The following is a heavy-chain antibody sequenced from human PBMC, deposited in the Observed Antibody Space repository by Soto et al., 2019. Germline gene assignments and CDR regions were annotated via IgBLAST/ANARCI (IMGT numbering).Heavy chain of an antibody. CDR3: PRDPLRPTVTNGMDV. D-gene: IGHD4-17*01. CDR2: ISSSSSYI. CDR1: GFTFSSYS. Sequence: PGGSLRLSCAASGFTFSSYSMNWVRQAPGKGLEWVSSISSSSSYIYYADSVKGRFTISRDNAKNSLYLQMNSLRAEDTAVYYCPRDPLRPTVTNGMDVWGQGTTVTVSS. V-gene: IGHV3-21*01. J-gene: IGHJ6*02.